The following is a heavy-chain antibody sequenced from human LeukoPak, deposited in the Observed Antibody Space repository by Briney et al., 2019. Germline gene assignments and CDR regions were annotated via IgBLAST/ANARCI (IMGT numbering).Heavy chain of an antibody. Sequence: SETLSLTCTVSGGSISSYYWSWIRQPPGKGLEWIGYIYYSGSTNYNPSLKSRVTISVDTSKNQFSLKLSSVTAADTAVYYCARHRSRSSIWFDPWGQGTLVTVSS. CDR3: ARHRSRSSIWFDP. CDR2: IYYSGST. D-gene: IGHD6-13*01. V-gene: IGHV4-59*08. CDR1: GGSISSYY. J-gene: IGHJ5*02.